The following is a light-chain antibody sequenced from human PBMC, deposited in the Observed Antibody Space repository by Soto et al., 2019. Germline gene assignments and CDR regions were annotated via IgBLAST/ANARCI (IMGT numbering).Light chain of an antibody. CDR1: YDISSS. CDR2: DSY. CDR3: QQLSHYPYT. Sequence: DIQLTQSPSFLSASVEDRVTISCRASYDISSSLAWYQQEPGKPPKLLIYDSYTLQTGVPSRFTGSGSGRKFTLTISGLQFGDFATYFCQQLSHYPYTFGQGTKLAI. V-gene: IGKV1-9*01. J-gene: IGKJ2*01.